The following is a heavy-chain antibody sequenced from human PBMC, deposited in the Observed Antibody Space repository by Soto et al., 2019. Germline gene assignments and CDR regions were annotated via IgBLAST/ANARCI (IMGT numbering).Heavy chain of an antibody. CDR1: GFTFNNFA. CDR3: VTGGVPPWGSLDH. Sequence: PGGSRRRSCSASGFTFNNFAMHWVRQSRGKGRDWVAGISYDGTNTYYADSVKGRFTVSRDNSKNTLFLHMNILRPDDSAVYSCVTGGVPPWGSLDHWGLGILVTVSS. D-gene: IGHD3-16*01. CDR2: ISYDGTNT. J-gene: IGHJ5*02. V-gene: IGHV3-30-3*01.